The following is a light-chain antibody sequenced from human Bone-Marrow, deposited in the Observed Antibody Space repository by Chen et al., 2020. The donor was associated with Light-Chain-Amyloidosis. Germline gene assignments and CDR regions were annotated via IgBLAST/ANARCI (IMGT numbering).Light chain of an antibody. CDR2: RDT. V-gene: IGLV3-25*03. CDR3: QSADSSGTYEVI. Sequence: SYELTQPPSVSVSPGQTARITCSGDDLPTKYAYWYQQKPGQAPVLVIQRDTERPSGISERFSGSSSGTTATLTISGVRAEDEADYRCQSADSSGTYEVIFGGGTKLTVL. J-gene: IGLJ2*01. CDR1: DLPTKY.